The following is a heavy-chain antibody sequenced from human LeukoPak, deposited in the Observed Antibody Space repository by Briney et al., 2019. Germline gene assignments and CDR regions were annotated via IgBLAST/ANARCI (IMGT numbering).Heavy chain of an antibody. Sequence: GGSLRLSCAASGFTFSSYAMSWVRQAPGRGLEWVSGIRGSGGSTYYADSVKGRFTISRDNSKNTLYLQMNSLRAEDTAVYYCAKGQEWELPSYFDYWGQGTLVTVSS. CDR1: GFTFSSYA. V-gene: IGHV3-23*01. CDR3: AKGQEWELPSYFDY. D-gene: IGHD1-26*01. J-gene: IGHJ4*02. CDR2: IRGSGGST.